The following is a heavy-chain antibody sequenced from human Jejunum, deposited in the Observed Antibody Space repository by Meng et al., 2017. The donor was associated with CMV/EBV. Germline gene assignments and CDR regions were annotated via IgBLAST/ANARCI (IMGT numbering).Heavy chain of an antibody. CDR3: ARGGYCSSTKCYGRFYFDY. J-gene: IGHJ4*02. V-gene: IGHV3-48*03. CDR1: TNYE. D-gene: IGHD2-2*01. CDR2: ISSGGDST. Sequence: TNYEMNGVRQAPGKGLEWVSYISSGGDSTSYADSVKGRFTISRDNAKNSVTLQINSLRAEDTAVYYCARGGYCSSTKCYGRFYFDYWGQGTLVTVSS.